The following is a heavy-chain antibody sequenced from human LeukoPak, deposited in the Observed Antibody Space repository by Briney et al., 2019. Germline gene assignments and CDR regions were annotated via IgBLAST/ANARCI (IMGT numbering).Heavy chain of an antibody. CDR1: GGSISSGGYY. V-gene: IGHV4-31*03. Sequence: SQTLSLTCTVSGGSISSGGYYWSWIRQHPGKGLEWIGYIYYSGSTYYNPSLKSRVTISVDTSKNQFSLKLSSVTAADTAVYYCARGRGYCSSTSCYTGYFDYWGQGTLVTVSS. CDR2: IYYSGST. CDR3: ARGRGYCSSTSCYTGYFDY. D-gene: IGHD2-2*02. J-gene: IGHJ4*02.